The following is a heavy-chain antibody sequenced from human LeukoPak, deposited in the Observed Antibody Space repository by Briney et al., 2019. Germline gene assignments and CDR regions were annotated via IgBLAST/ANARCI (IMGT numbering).Heavy chain of an antibody. D-gene: IGHD4-17*01. Sequence: GGSLRLSCAASGFTFSSYAMSWVRQASGKGLEWVSAISGSGGSTYYADSVKGRFTISRDNSKNTLYPQMNSLRAEDTAVYYCAKDRTVTTENEIDYWGQGTLVTVSP. CDR2: ISGSGGST. V-gene: IGHV3-23*01. CDR1: GFTFSSYA. CDR3: AKDRTVTTENEIDY. J-gene: IGHJ4*02.